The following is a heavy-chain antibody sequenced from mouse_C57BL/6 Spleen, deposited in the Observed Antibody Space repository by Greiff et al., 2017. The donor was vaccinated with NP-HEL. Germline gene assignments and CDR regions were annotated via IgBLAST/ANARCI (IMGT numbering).Heavy chain of an antibody. D-gene: IGHD1-1*01. CDR1: GFTFSDYG. J-gene: IGHJ1*03. CDR3: ARGELGYYGRDWYFDV. V-gene: IGHV5-15*01. CDR2: ISNLAYSI. Sequence: EVQLVESGGGLVQPGGSLKLSCAASGFTFSDYGMAWVRQAPRKGPEWVAFISNLAYSIYYADTVTGRFTISRENAKNTLYLEMSSLRSEDTAMYYCARGELGYYGRDWYFDVWGTGTTVTVSS.